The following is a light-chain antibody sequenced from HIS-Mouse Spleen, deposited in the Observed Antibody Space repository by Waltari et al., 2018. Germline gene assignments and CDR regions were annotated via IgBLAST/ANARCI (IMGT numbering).Light chain of an antibody. CDR3: QQLNSYPPT. Sequence: DIQLTQSPSFLSASVGDRVTITCRASQGISSYLAWYQQKPGKAPKLLIYAASTLQSEVPARFSGSGAGTEFTLTISSLQPEEFATYYCQQLNSYPPTFGQGTKVEIK. J-gene: IGKJ1*01. CDR2: AAS. CDR1: QGISSY. V-gene: IGKV1-9*01.